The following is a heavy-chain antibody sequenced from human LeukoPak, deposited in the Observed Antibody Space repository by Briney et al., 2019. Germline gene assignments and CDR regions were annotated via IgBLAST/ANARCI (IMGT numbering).Heavy chain of an antibody. CDR3: ANENYDDSSGLDY. CDR2: ISSSGCNT. CDR1: GLTLSSYA. V-gene: IGHV3-23*01. J-gene: IGHJ4*02. D-gene: IGHD3-22*01. Sequence: GRSLRLSRAAPGLTLSSYAMSCVRQPPGKGREWVAAISSSGCNTYYPDTVKGRFTISRDNSKNTLYLQMNSLGAEDTAVYYCANENYDDSSGLDYWGQGTLVTVSS.